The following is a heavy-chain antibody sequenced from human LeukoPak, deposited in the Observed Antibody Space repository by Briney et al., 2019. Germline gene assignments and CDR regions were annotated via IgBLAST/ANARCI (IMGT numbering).Heavy chain of an antibody. D-gene: IGHD1-26*01. CDR3: ARFSEVGAQDY. CDR1: GFTVSSNY. J-gene: IGHJ4*02. CDR2: IYSGGST. V-gene: IGHV3-53*01. Sequence: PGGSLRLSCAASGFTVSSNYMSWVRQAPGKGLEWVSVIYSGGSTYYADSVKGRFTISRDNSKNTLYLQMNSLRAEDTAVYYCARFSEVGAQDYWGQGTLVTVSS.